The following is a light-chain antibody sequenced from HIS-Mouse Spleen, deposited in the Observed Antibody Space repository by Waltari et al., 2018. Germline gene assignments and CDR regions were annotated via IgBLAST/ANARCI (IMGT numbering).Light chain of an antibody. CDR3: AAWDDSLNGYV. J-gene: IGLJ1*01. CDR2: SNN. Sequence: QSVLTQPPSASGTPGQRVTISCSGSRSNIGSNTVNWYQQLPGTAPKPLIHSNNQRPSGVPDRFSGSKSGTSASLAISGLQSEDEADYYCAAWDDSLNGYVYGTGTKVTVL. CDR1: RSNIGSNT. V-gene: IGLV1-44*01.